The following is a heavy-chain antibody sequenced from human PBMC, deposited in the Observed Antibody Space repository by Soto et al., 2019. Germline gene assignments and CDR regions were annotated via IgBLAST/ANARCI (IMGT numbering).Heavy chain of an antibody. CDR2: ISAHNGNT. Sequence: QVHLVQSGAEVKKPGASVKVSCQGSGYAFTTYGITWVRPAPGQGLEWMGWISAHNGNTNYAQKLQGRVTVTRDTPTSTAYMELRSLRYDDTAVYYCARWRYGDYWGQGALVTVSS. CDR1: GYAFTTYG. J-gene: IGHJ4*02. D-gene: IGHD1-1*01. CDR3: ARWRYGDY. V-gene: IGHV1-18*01.